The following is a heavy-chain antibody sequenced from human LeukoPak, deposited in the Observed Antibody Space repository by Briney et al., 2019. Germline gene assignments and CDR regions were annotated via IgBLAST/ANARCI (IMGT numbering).Heavy chain of an antibody. D-gene: IGHD3-9*01. V-gene: IGHV4-39*01. J-gene: IGHJ4*02. CDR1: GGSISSSSYY. CDR2: IYYSGST. Sequence: SETLSLTCTVSGGSISSSSYYWGWIRQPPGKGLEWIGSIYYSGSTYYNPSLKSRVTISVDTSKNQFSLKLSSVTAADTAVYYCATQYYDILTGYYATIDYWAQGTLVTVSS. CDR3: ATQYYDILTGYYATIDY.